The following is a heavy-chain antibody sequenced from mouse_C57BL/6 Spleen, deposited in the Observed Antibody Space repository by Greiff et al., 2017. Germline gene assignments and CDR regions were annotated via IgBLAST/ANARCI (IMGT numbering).Heavy chain of an antibody. Sequence: EVKLVESGGGLVKPGGSLKLSCAASGFTFSSYTMSWVRQTPGKRLEWVATISGGGGNTYYPDSVKGRFTISRDNAKNTLYLQMSSLRSEDTALYYCARPDYYGSSYVFAYWGQGTLVTVSA. V-gene: IGHV5-9*01. CDR1: GFTFSSYT. CDR3: ARPDYYGSSYVFAY. D-gene: IGHD1-1*01. J-gene: IGHJ3*01. CDR2: ISGGGGNT.